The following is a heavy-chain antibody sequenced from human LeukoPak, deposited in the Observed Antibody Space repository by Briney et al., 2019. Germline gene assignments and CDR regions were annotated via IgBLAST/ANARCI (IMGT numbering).Heavy chain of an antibody. V-gene: IGHV3-48*02. D-gene: IGHD3-10*02. CDR1: GFTSSNYG. CDR2: ISSSSTAI. Sequence: GGSLRLSCAASGFTSSNYGMNWVRQAPGKGLEWVSYISSSSTAIYYADSVKGRFTISRDNAKNSLYLQMNSLRDEDTAVYYCARDVPDYWGQGTLVTVSS. CDR3: ARDVPDY. J-gene: IGHJ4*02.